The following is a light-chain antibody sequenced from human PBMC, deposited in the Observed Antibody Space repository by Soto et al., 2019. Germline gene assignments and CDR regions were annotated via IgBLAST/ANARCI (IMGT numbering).Light chain of an antibody. CDR2: EVS. CDR1: FSDVGGYDY. J-gene: IGLJ2*01. V-gene: IGLV2-14*03. Sequence: QSALSQPASVSGSPGQSITISCTGSFSDVGGYDYVSWYQQHPGKAPKLMVYEVSNRPSGVSDRFSGSKSGNTASLTISGLQADDEAVYYCSSYTNSITLVFGGGTTLTVL. CDR3: SSYTNSITLV.